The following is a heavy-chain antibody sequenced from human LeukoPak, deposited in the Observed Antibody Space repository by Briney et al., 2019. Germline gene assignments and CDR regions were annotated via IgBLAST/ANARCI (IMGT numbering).Heavy chain of an antibody. Sequence: ASVKASCKASGYTFTSYGISWVRQAPGQGLEWMGWINAYNSNTNYAQKLQGRVTMTTDTSTSTAYMELRSLRSDDTAVYYCARDRHIVVVTASRPIDYWGQGTLVTVSS. D-gene: IGHD2-21*02. CDR3: ARDRHIVVVTASRPIDY. V-gene: IGHV1-18*01. CDR1: GYTFTSYG. J-gene: IGHJ4*02. CDR2: INAYNSNT.